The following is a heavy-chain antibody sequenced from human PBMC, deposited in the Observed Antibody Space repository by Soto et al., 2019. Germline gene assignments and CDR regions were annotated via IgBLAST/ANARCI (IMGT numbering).Heavy chain of an antibody. CDR2: NTPSSDTI. CDR3: ATDIGSGWYYFDY. D-gene: IGHD6-19*01. Sequence: GGSLRLSCAASGFTFSSYSMNWVRQAPGKGLEWVSYNTPSSDTIYYADSVKGRFTISRDNGKNSLYLQMNSLRDEDTAVYYCATDIGSGWYYFDYWGQGNMVTVSS. V-gene: IGHV3-48*02. J-gene: IGHJ4*02. CDR1: GFTFSSYS.